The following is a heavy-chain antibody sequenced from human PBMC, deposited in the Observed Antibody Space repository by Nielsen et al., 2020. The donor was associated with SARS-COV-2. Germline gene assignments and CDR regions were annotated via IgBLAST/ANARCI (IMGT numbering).Heavy chain of an antibody. CDR2: TYYRSKWYN. V-gene: IGHV6-1*01. Sequence: WIRQSPSRGLEWLGRTYYRSKWYNDYAVSVKSRITINPGTSKNQFSLHLNSVTPEDTAVYYCARARGAYGDYYYYYYTDVWGKGTTVTVSS. D-gene: IGHD4-17*01. CDR3: ARARGAYGDYYYYYYTDV. J-gene: IGHJ6*03.